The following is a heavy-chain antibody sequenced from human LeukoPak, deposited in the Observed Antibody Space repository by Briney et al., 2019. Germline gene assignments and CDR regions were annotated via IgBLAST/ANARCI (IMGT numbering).Heavy chain of an antibody. CDR2: IKSKTDSGAT. Sequence: PGGSLTLSCADSGFTFKDAWMRWVRQAPGKGLEWVGRIKSKTDSGATDYAAPVKGRFTISRDDSKNTLYLQMNNLKTEDKDVDYCATFRPRTWGQGQRVTVSS. CDR1: GFTFKDAW. V-gene: IGHV3-15*01. CDR3: ATFRPRT. J-gene: IGHJ5*02.